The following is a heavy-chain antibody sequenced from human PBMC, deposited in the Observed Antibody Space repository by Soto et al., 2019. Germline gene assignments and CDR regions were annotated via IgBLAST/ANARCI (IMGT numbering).Heavy chain of an antibody. D-gene: IGHD2-15*01. J-gene: IGHJ6*02. CDR2: IYYSGST. Sequence: ETLSLTCTVSGGSISSYYWSWIRQPPGKGLEWIGYIYYSGSTNYNPSLKSRVTISVDTSKNQFSLKLSSVTAADTAVYYCARDVRVVVADFYYYYYGMDVWGQGTTVTVSS. CDR1: GGSISSYY. V-gene: IGHV4-59*01. CDR3: ARDVRVVVADFYYYYYGMDV.